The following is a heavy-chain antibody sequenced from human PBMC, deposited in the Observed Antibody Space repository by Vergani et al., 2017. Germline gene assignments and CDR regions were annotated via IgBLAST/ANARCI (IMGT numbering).Heavy chain of an antibody. V-gene: IGHV3-7*03. CDR3: VKEKIDLGSYFFDS. CDR2: IKQDGSEK. Sequence: EVQLVESGGGLVQPGGSLRVSCAASGFTFSSYWMSWVRQAPGKGLEWVAHIKQDGSEKYYVDSVKGRFTISRDNSKNTVFLQMHSLRAEDTAIYYCVKEKIDLGSYFFDSWGHGILVTVSS. CDR1: GFTFSSYW. D-gene: IGHD2/OR15-2a*01. J-gene: IGHJ4*01.